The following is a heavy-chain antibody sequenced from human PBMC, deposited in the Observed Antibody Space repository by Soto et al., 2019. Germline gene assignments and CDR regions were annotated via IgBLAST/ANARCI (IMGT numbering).Heavy chain of an antibody. CDR2: IKSKTDGGTT. Sequence: EVQLVESGGGLVKPGGSLRLSCAASGFTFSNAWMSWVRQAPGKGLEWVGRIKSKTDGGTTDYAAPVKGRFAISRDDSKNTLYLQLNSLKTEDTAVYYCVVTGGPGIAAAGTLDPWGQGTLVTVSS. J-gene: IGHJ5*02. CDR3: VVTGGPGIAAAGTLDP. D-gene: IGHD6-13*01. CDR1: GFTFSNAW. V-gene: IGHV3-15*01.